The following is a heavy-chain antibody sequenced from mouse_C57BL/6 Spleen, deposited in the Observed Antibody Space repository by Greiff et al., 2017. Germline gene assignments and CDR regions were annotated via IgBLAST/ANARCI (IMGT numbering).Heavy chain of an antibody. CDR2: INPNNVGT. CDR3: ARWANWDWAMDY. V-gene: IGHV1-18*01. Sequence: EVKLQESGPELVKPGASVKIPCKASGYTFTDYNMDWVKQSHGKSVEWIGDINPNNVGTIYNQKFKGKATLTVDKSSSTAYMGLRRLTSEDAAVYYCARWANWDWAMDYWGQGTSVTVSS. D-gene: IGHD4-1*01. J-gene: IGHJ4*01. CDR1: GYTFTDYN.